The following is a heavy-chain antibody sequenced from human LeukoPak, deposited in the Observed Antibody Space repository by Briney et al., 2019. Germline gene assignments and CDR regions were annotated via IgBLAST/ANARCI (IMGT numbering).Heavy chain of an antibody. Sequence: GGSLRLSCGVSGFSVSNYWMTWVRQAPGKGLEWLGSVKEDGSERYHVDSLKGRFTISRDNAKNSLFLQLNSLGAEDTAVYYCARGYSYLDYWGQGTLVTVSS. CDR3: ARGYSYLDY. V-gene: IGHV3-7*05. CDR1: GFSVSNYW. CDR2: VKEDGSER. D-gene: IGHD1-26*01. J-gene: IGHJ4*02.